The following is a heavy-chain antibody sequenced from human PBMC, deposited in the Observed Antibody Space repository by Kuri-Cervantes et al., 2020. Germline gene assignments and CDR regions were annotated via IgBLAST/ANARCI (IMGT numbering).Heavy chain of an antibody. CDR3: ARGDPGGIEGLDY. CDR1: GYALTSYG. D-gene: IGHD1-1*01. J-gene: IGHJ4*02. Sequence: ASVKVSCKASGYALTSYGITWVRQAPGQGLEWMGWINAYNGDTNYAQKFQGRVTMTTDTPTSAAYMELRSLRSDDTAVYYCARGDPGGIEGLDYWGQGTLVTVSS. V-gene: IGHV1-18*01. CDR2: INAYNGDT.